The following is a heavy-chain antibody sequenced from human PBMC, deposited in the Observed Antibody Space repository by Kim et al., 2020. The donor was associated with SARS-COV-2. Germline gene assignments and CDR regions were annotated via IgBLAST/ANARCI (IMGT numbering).Heavy chain of an antibody. V-gene: IGHV4-31*03. Sequence: SETLSLTCTVSGGSISSGGYYWSWIRKHPGKGLEWIGYIYYSGSTYYNPSLKSRVTISVDTSKNQFSLKLSSVTAADTAVYYCARARRGIVVDAFDIWGQGTMVTVSS. D-gene: IGHD6-19*01. J-gene: IGHJ3*02. CDR3: ARARRGIVVDAFDI. CDR1: GGSISSGGYY. CDR2: IYYSGST.